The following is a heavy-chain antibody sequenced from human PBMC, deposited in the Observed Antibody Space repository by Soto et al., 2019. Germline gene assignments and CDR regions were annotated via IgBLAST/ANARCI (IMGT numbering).Heavy chain of an antibody. Sequence: QVQLVQSGAEVKKPGSSVKVSCKASGGTFSSYTISWVRQAPGQGLEWMGRIIPILGIANYAQKFQGRVTITADKSTSTAYMELSSLRSEDTAVYYCASDLKPRRVDYWGQGTLVTVSS. V-gene: IGHV1-69*02. CDR3: ASDLKPRRVDY. CDR2: IIPILGIA. J-gene: IGHJ4*02. CDR1: GGTFSSYT.